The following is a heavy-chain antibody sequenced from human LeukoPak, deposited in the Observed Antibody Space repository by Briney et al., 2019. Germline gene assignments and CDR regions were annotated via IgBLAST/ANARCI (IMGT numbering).Heavy chain of an antibody. V-gene: IGHV4-39*01. CDR1: GGSISSSSYY. CDR3: ARHPLIIGYGSWFDP. CDR2: IYYSGGT. Sequence: PSETLSLTCTVSGGSISSSSYYWGWIRQPPGKGLEWIGSIYYSGGTYYNPSLQSRVTISVDTSKNQFSLKLSSVTAADTAVYYCARHPLIIGYGSWFDPWGQGTLVTVSS. D-gene: IGHD3-16*02. J-gene: IGHJ5*02.